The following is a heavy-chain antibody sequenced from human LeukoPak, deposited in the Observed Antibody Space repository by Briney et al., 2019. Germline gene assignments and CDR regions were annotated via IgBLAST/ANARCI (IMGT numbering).Heavy chain of an antibody. J-gene: IGHJ6*03. CDR3: ARMPSYSNYAFYFMDV. D-gene: IGHD4-11*01. V-gene: IGHV3-21*01. Sequence: PGGSLRLSCAASGFSFTTYRMHWVRQAPGKGLEWVSSISSSGSLIKYADPLRGRFTISRDNAKNSVYLQMNSLTAEDTAVYYCARMPSYSNYAFYFMDVWGKGTTVTVSS. CDR1: GFSFTTYR. CDR2: ISSSGSLI.